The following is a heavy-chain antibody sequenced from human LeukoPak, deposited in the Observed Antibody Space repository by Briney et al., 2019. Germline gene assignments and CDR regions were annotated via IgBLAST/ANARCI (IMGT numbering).Heavy chain of an antibody. D-gene: IGHD1-1*01. CDR2: ISPSGGST. Sequence: VASVKVSCKASGYTFTSYYMHWVRQAPGQGLEWMGIISPSGGSTSYAQKFQGRVTMTRDTSTSTVYMELSSLRSEDTAVYYCARDTPNDSNHYYPNPIDYWGQGTLVTVSS. CDR1: GYTFTSYY. J-gene: IGHJ4*02. CDR3: ARDTPNDSNHYYPNPIDY. V-gene: IGHV1-46*01.